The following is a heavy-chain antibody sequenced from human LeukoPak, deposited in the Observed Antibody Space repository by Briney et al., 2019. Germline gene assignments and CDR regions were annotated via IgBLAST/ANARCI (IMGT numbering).Heavy chain of an antibody. V-gene: IGHV4-61*02. D-gene: IGHD3-3*01. J-gene: IGHJ6*03. CDR2: IYTSGST. CDR1: DYSISSGYY. CDR3: ARGALGDFWSGYYTGGYYYYCMDV. Sequence: SETLSLTCTVSDYSISSGYYWGWIRQPAGKGLEWIGRIYTSGSTNYNPSLKSRVTISVDTSKNQFSLKLSSVTAADTAVYYCARGALGDFWSGYYTGGYYYYCMDVWGKGTTVTVSS.